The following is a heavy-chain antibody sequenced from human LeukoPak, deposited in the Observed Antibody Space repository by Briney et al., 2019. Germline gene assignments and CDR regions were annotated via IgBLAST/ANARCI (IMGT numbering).Heavy chain of an antibody. V-gene: IGHV1-18*01. CDR3: ARDRGLLRYYYYGMDV. CDR2: ISAYNGNT. D-gene: IGHD1-26*01. Sequence: ASVKVSCKASGYTFTSYGISWVRQAPGQGLEWMGWISAYNGNTNYAQKLQGRVTMTTDTSTSTAYMELRSLRSDDTAVYYCARDRGLLRYYYYGMDVWGQGTTVTVSS. CDR1: GYTFTSYG. J-gene: IGHJ6*02.